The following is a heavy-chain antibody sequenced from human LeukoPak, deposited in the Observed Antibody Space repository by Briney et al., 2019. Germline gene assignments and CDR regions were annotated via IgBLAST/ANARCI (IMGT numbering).Heavy chain of an antibody. CDR1: GYIFTTYA. Sequence: ASVKVSCKASGYIFTTYAITWVRQAPGQGLEWMGGISAFNGNANYAQKFQGRVPLTTDTSTRTAYMELRSLRSDDTAGYYCAREFKPPGMSMIADFYGMDVWGQGTTVTVSS. CDR3: AREFKPPGMSMIADFYGMDV. D-gene: IGHD3-22*01. CDR2: ISAFNGNA. V-gene: IGHV1-18*01. J-gene: IGHJ6*02.